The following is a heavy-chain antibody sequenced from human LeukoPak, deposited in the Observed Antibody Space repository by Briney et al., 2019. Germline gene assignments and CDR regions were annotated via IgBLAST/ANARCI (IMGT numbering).Heavy chain of an antibody. CDR3: ARGARLGGLYDGMDV. CDR2: ISGSGGST. J-gene: IGHJ6*02. CDR1: GFTFSSYV. V-gene: IGHV3-23*01. D-gene: IGHD6-25*01. Sequence: GGSLRLSCAASGFTFSSYVMSWVRQAPGKGLEWVSAISGSGGSTYYADSVKGRFTISRDNSKNSLYLQMNSLRAEDTAVYYCARGARLGGLYDGMDVWGQGTTVTVSS.